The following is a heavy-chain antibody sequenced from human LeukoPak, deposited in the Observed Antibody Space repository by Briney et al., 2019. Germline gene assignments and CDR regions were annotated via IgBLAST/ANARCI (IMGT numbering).Heavy chain of an antibody. D-gene: IGHD3-10*01. CDR3: ARDGSGSYDAFDI. V-gene: IGHV6-1*01. CDR2: TYYRSKWYN. CDR1: GDSVSSNSSA. Sequence: SQTLSLTCAISGDSVSSNSSACNWIRQSPSRGLEWLGRTYYRSKWYNDYAVSVKSRITINPHTSKNQFSLQLNSVTPEDTAVYYCARDGSGSYDAFDIWGQGTMVTVSS. J-gene: IGHJ3*02.